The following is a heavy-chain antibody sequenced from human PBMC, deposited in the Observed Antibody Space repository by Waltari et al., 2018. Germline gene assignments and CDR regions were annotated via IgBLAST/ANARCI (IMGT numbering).Heavy chain of an antibody. CDR3: ASRRGIHLSSDAFDI. CDR2: LCPGDSDT. V-gene: IGHV5-51*01. J-gene: IGHJ3*02. D-gene: IGHD3-16*01. CDR1: GYSFTSYW. Sequence: EVQLVQSGAEVKKPGESLKISCKGSGYSFTSYWIGWVRQMPGKGLEWMGLLCPGDSDTRHSPAFQGQVTISADKSISTAYLQWSSLKASDTAMYYCASRRGIHLSSDAFDIWGQGTMVTVSS.